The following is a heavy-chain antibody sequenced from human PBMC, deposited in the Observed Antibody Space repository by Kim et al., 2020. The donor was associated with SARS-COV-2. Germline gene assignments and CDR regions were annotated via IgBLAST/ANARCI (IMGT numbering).Heavy chain of an antibody. CDR3: ATCYYDSSGAFDI. J-gene: IGHJ3*02. Sequence: AQRFQGRVTMTEDTTNDTAYMELSSPRSEDTAVYYCATCYYDSSGAFDIWGQGTMVTVSS. V-gene: IGHV1-24*01. D-gene: IGHD3-22*01.